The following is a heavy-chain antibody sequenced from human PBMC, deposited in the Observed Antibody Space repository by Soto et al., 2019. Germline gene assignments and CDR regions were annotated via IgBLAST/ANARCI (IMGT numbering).Heavy chain of an antibody. D-gene: IGHD6-6*01. CDR2: IFYTGST. J-gene: IGHJ5*02. CDR3: ARLKTIGAAARHGWFDP. V-gene: IGHV4-39*01. Sequence: SATLSLTSTVSGGSVDSNRYYWAWIRQPPEKGLEWIGSIFYTGSTYYSPSLKGRLIISVAPSKNQFSLKLTSVTAADTAMYYCARLKTIGAAARHGWFDPWGKGNLVT. CDR1: GGSVDSNRYY.